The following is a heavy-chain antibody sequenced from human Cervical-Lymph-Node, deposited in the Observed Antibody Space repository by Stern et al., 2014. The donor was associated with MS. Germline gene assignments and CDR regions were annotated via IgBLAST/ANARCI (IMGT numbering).Heavy chain of an antibody. V-gene: IGHV4-59*01. CDR1: GGPISSYY. CDR2: IYYSGST. J-gene: IGHJ4*02. CDR3: ARVGVVTQYYFDY. Sequence: QVQLQESGPGLVKPSETLSLTCTVSGGPISSYYWSWILQPPGKGLEWIGYIYYSGSTNYNPSLKSRVTISVDTSKNQFSLKLSSVTAADTAVYYCARVGVVTQYYFDYWGQGTLVTVSS. D-gene: IGHD4-23*01.